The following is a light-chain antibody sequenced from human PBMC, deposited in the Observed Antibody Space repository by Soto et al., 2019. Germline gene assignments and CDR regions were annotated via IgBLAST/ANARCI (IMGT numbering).Light chain of an antibody. V-gene: IGKV1-5*03. CDR3: QQYNSYRA. Sequence: EIQMTQSPSTLSGSVGDRVTITCRASQTISSWLAWYQQKPGKAPKLLIYKASTLKSGVPSRFSGSGSGTEFTLTISSLQPDDFATYYCQQYNSYRAFGQGTKVDIK. J-gene: IGKJ1*01. CDR2: KAS. CDR1: QTISSW.